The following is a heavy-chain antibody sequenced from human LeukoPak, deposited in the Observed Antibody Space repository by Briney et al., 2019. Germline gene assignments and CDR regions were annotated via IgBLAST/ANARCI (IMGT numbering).Heavy chain of an antibody. CDR1: GYTFTSYG. CDR2: IIPIFGTA. CDR3: ARAVLSGYDKYYFDY. D-gene: IGHD5-12*01. V-gene: IGHV1-69*13. Sequence: ASVKVSCKASGYTFTSYGISWVRQAPGQGLEWMGGIIPIFGTANYAQKFQGRVTITADESTSTAYMELSSLRSEDTAVYYCARAVLSGYDKYYFDYWGQGTLVTVSS. J-gene: IGHJ4*02.